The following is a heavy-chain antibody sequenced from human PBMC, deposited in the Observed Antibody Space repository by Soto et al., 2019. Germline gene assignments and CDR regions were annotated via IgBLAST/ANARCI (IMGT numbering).Heavy chain of an antibody. CDR2: ISADGNSE. V-gene: IGHV3-30*03. J-gene: IGHJ4*02. CDR3: ARVGSSGYYYVVDY. Sequence: PGGSLRLSCVVSGVTFSNSDMQWVRQAPGKGLEWVAMISADGNSEDYADSVKGRFTISRDNSKNTLYLQMNSLRAEDTAVYYCARVGSSGYYYVVDYWGQGTLVTVSS. CDR1: GVTFSNSD. D-gene: IGHD3-22*01.